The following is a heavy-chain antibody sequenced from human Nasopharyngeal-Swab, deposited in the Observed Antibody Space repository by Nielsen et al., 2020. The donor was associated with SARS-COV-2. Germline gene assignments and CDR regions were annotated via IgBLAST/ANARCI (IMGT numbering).Heavy chain of an antibody. CDR2: IKSKTDGGTT. CDR1: GFTFSNAW. J-gene: IGHJ6*02. V-gene: IGHV3-15*01. Sequence: GEALKISCAASGFTFSNAWRSWVRQARGKGLEWVGSIKSKTDGGTTDYAAPVKGRFTISRDDSKNTLYLQMNSLKTEDTAVYYCTTDVAAAGSRYYYYYGMDVWGQGTTVTVSS. CDR3: TTDVAAAGSRYYYYYGMDV. D-gene: IGHD6-13*01.